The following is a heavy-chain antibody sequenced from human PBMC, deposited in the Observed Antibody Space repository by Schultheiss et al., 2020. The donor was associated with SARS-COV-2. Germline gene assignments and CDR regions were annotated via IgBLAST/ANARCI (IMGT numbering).Heavy chain of an antibody. J-gene: IGHJ4*02. CDR1: GGTFSSYA. CDR3: VRDAYIMRYSNLLPTLEY. Sequence: SVKVSCKASGGTFSSYAIAWVRQAPGQGLEWMGGIIPVLGTTNYAQKFQGRVIITADEPTTTVHMELTSLRSDDTAIYFCVRDAYIMRYSNLLPTLEYWGPGTRVTAAS. D-gene: IGHD3-16*01. CDR2: IIPVLGTT. V-gene: IGHV1-69*13.